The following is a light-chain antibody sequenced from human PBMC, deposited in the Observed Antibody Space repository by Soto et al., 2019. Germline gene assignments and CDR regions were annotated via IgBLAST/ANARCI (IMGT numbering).Light chain of an antibody. CDR1: QSVSSD. CDR3: QQYNNWGT. V-gene: IGKV3-15*01. Sequence: EIVMTQSPATLSVSPGERVTLSCRASQSVSSDLAWYQQKPGQAPRLLIYGASTRATGIPARFRGSGSGTEFTLTISGLQSEDFGVYFCQQYNNWGTFGGGTKVDI. J-gene: IGKJ4*01. CDR2: GAS.